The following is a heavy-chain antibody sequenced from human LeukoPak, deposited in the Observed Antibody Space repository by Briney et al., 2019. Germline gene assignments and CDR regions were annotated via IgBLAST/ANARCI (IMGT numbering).Heavy chain of an antibody. J-gene: IGHJ4*02. CDR2: INHSGST. V-gene: IGHV4-34*01. CDR1: GGSFSGYY. D-gene: IGHD4/OR15-4a*01. Sequence: SETLSLTCAVYGGSFSGYYWSWIRQPPGKGLEWIGEINHSGSTNYNPSLKSRVTISVDTSKNQFSLKLSSVTAADTAVYYCARGLWWYYFDDWGQGTLVTVSS. CDR3: ARGLWWYYFDD.